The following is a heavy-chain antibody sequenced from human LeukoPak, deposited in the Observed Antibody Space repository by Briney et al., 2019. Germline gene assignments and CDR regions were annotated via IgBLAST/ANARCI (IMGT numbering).Heavy chain of an antibody. CDR3: ARGTVVKEAFDI. J-gene: IGHJ3*02. V-gene: IGHV4-30-4*08. CDR2: IYYSGNT. CDR1: GGSISSGDYY. Sequence: SQTLSLTCTVSGGSISSGDYYWSWIRQPPGKGLEWIGYIYYSGNTYYNPSLKSRVTTSVDTSKNQFSLKLSSVTAADTAVYYCARGTVVKEAFDIWGQGTMVTVSS. D-gene: IGHD2-2*01.